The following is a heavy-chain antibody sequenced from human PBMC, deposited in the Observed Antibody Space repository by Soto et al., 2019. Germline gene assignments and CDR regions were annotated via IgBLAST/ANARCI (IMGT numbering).Heavy chain of an antibody. CDR1: GYTFTSYG. CDR2: ISAYNGNT. D-gene: IGHD2-21*01. V-gene: IGHV1-18*01. Sequence: ASVKVSCKASGYTFTSYGISWVRQAPGQGLEWMGWISAYNGNTNYAQKLQGRVTMTTDTSTSTAYMELRSLRSDDTAVYYCARDDYYYYYYGTDVWGQGTTVTVSS. CDR3: ARDDYYYYYYGTDV. J-gene: IGHJ6*02.